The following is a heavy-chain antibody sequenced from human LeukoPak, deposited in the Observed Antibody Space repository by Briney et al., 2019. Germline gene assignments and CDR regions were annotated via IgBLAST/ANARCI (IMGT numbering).Heavy chain of an antibody. V-gene: IGHV3-23*01. CDR2: ISGGGGST. D-gene: IGHD6-13*01. Sequence: GGSLRLSCAASAFTFSNYAMSWVRQAPGKGLEWVSGISGGGGSTSYTDSVKGRFTISRDNSENTLYLQMNSLRAEDTAVYYCAKGRLTSSWYIDYWGQGTLVTVSS. J-gene: IGHJ4*02. CDR3: AKGRLTSSWYIDY. CDR1: AFTFSNYA.